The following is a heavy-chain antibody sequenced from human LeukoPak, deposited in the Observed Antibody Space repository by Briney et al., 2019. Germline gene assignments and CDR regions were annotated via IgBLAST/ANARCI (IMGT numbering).Heavy chain of an antibody. D-gene: IGHD6-13*01. V-gene: IGHV3-23*01. CDR2: ISGGGDAT. Sequence: PGGSLRLSCAASDFNFITYAMSWVRQAPGKGLEWVSTISGGGDATYYADSVKGRFTISRDNSRNTLSLQMHSLRADDTAVYYCAKDRPYISSWYGCSTPWGQGTLVTVSS. J-gene: IGHJ5*02. CDR1: DFNFITYA. CDR3: AKDRPYISSWYGCSTP.